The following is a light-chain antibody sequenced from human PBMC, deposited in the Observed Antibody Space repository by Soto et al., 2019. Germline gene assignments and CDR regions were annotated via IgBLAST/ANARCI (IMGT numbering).Light chain of an antibody. CDR3: QQYDNWPPVT. V-gene: IGKV3D-15*01. CDR2: GAS. CDR1: QSVNTN. J-gene: IGKJ5*01. Sequence: EIVMTQSPATLYVSPGDSATLSCRASQSVNTNVAWYRQDPGQAPRLVIYGASTKAAGTPGRFTGSGSGTDFTLTISSLQSEDFAIYYCQQYDNWPPVTFGQVTRLAIK.